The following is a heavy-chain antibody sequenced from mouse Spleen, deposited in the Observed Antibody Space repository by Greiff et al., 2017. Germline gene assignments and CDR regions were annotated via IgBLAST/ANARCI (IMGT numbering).Heavy chain of an antibody. CDR2: ISSGGSYT. CDR3: ARHKESSWFAY. Sequence: EVKLVESGGDLVKPGGSLKLSCAASGFTFSSYGMSWVRQTPDKRLEWVATISSGGSYTYYPDSVKGRFTISRDNAKNTLYLQMSSLKSEDTAMYYCARHKESSWFAYWGQGTLVTVSA. V-gene: IGHV5-6*01. J-gene: IGHJ3*01. CDR1: GFTFSSYG.